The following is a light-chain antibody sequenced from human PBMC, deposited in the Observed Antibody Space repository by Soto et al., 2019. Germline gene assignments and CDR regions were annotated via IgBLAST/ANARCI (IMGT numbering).Light chain of an antibody. V-gene: IGLV2-14*03. CDR1: DSDIGGYDH. J-gene: IGLJ1*01. CDR2: DVT. CDR3: SSHTSSTALV. Sequence: QSALTQPASVSASPGQSNAISCTGTDSDIGGYDHVSWYQQHPGKAPKLLIYDVTNRPSGVSSRFSGSKAGRTASLTISGLQTEDEADYYCSSHTSSTALVVGTGTKLTVL.